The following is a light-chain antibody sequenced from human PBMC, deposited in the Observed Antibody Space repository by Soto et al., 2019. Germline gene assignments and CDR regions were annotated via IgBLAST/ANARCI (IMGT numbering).Light chain of an antibody. CDR2: GSS. CDR3: QQRTHWPDT. V-gene: IGKV3-11*01. Sequence: EIVLSQSPDTVSLSPGERATLSCSASHSVTTHLAWFQQRPGQAPRLLIYGSSNRATGIPARFSGSGSGTDFTLTISSLEPEDFAVYYCQQRTHWPDTFAQGTRLEIK. J-gene: IGKJ5*01. CDR1: HSVTTH.